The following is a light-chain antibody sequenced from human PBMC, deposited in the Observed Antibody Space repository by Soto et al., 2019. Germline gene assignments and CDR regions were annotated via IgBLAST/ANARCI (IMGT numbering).Light chain of an antibody. Sequence: EIVLTQSPGTLSLSPGERATLSCRASQSVSSSYLAWYQQKPGQAPRLLIYDASSSATGIPDRYSGSGSGTDFTLPISRLEPEDFAVYYCQQYGSSPSWTFGQGTKVEIK. CDR2: DAS. CDR3: QQYGSSPSWT. CDR1: QSVSSSY. V-gene: IGKV3-20*01. J-gene: IGKJ1*01.